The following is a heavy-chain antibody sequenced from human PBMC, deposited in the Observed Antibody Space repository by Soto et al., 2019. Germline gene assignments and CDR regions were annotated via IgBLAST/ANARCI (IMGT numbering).Heavy chain of an antibody. J-gene: IGHJ6*02. V-gene: IGHV3-74*01. CDR1: GFTFSSYW. D-gene: IGHD2-21*02. CDR2: INSDGSST. Sequence: GGSLRLSCAASGFTFSSYWMHWVRQAPGKGLVWVSRINSDGSSTSYADSVKSRFTISRDNAKNTLYLKMNSLRAEDTAVYYCARPPLAIVVVTAIDYYYGMDVWGQGTTVTVSS. CDR3: ARPPLAIVVVTAIDYYYGMDV.